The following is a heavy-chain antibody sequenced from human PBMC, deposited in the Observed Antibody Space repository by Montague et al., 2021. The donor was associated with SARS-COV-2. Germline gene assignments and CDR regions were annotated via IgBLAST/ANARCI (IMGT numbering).Heavy chain of an antibody. J-gene: IGHJ4*02. D-gene: IGHD3-10*01. CDR1: GGSFSGYY. CDR2: INHSGST. CDR3: ARGPSSRDYYGSGIYNYFEY. Sequence: SETLSLTCAVYGGSFSGYYWSWIRQPPGKGLEWIGEINHSGSTNYNPSLKSRVTISRDTSKSQFSLKLSSVTAADTAVYYCARGPSSRDYYGSGIYNYFEYWGQGTLVTVSS. V-gene: IGHV4-34*01.